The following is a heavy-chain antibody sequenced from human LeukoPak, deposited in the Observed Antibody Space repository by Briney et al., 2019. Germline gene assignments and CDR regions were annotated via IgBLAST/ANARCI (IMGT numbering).Heavy chain of an antibody. D-gene: IGHD2-2*02. V-gene: IGHV3-23*01. Sequence: GGSLRLSCAASGFTFSSYAMSWVRQAPGKGLEWVSAISGRGGSTYYADSVKGRFTISRDNSKNTLYLQMNSLRAEDTAVYYCAKEDYCSSASCYNAGYYYYYGMDVWGQGTTVTVSS. CDR2: ISGRGGST. J-gene: IGHJ6*02. CDR1: GFTFSSYA. CDR3: AKEDYCSSASCYNAGYYYYYGMDV.